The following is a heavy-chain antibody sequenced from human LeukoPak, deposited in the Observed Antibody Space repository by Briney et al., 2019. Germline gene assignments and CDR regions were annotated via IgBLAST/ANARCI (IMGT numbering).Heavy chain of an antibody. CDR3: ARGRVDGSSYGYYFDY. V-gene: IGHV3-13*01. CDR1: GFTFSSYD. D-gene: IGHD1-26*01. J-gene: IGHJ4*02. Sequence: GSLRLSCAASGFTFSSYDMHWVRQATGKGLEWVSAIGTAGDTYYPGSVKGRFTISRENAKNSLYLQMNSLRAGDTAVYYCARGRVDGSSYGYYFDYWGQGTLVTVSS. CDR2: IGTAGDT.